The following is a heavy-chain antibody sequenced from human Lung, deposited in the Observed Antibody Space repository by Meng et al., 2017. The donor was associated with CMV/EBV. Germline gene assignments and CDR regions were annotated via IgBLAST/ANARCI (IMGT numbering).Heavy chain of an antibody. CDR1: GFTFSSYW. CDR3: ARDPGYCSSTSCSGFFDY. J-gene: IGHJ4*02. D-gene: IGHD2-2*01. CDR2: IKQDGSEK. V-gene: IGHV3-7*01. Sequence: GEXXTISCAASGFTFSSYWMCWVRQAPGKGLEWVANIKQDGSEKYYVDSVKGRFTISRDNAKNSLYLQMNSLRAEDTAVYYCARDPGYCSSTSCSGFFDYWXQGTXVTVSS.